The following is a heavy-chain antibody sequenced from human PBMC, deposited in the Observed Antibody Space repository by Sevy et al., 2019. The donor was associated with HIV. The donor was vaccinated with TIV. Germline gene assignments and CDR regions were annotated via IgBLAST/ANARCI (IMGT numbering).Heavy chain of an antibody. D-gene: IGHD2-15*01. CDR1: GGSISSSSDY. CDR2: IYYTGST. Sequence: SETLSLTCTVSGGSISSSSDYWGWIRQPPGKGLAWIGTIYYTGSTYYNPSLQSRVAISVDTSKNRFSLRLTSVTAADTAVYYCARQCLVSPQDCSGGSCYRHFDSWGPGTLVTVSS. J-gene: IGHJ4*02. V-gene: IGHV4-39*01. CDR3: ARQCLVSPQDCSGGSCYRHFDS.